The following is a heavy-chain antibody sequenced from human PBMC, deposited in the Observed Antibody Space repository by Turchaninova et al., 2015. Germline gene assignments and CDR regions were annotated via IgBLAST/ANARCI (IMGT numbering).Heavy chain of an antibody. V-gene: IGHV3-53*01. CDR3: VRAGATTVTAERYYFDS. J-gene: IGHJ4*02. D-gene: IGHD4-17*01. CDR2: IDWGGGT. Sequence: EVHLVESGGTLIQPGGSLRLSCAASGFTVPSKHVIWGRKAPGKGVEWVAIIDWGGGTYYSHSLKGRFSISRDNSKNTVYLQMNTLRAEDTAVYYCVRAGATTVTAERYYFDSWGQGTLVTVSS. CDR1: GFTVPSKH.